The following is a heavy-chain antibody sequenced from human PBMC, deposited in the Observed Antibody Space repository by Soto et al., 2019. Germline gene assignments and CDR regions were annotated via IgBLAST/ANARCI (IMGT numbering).Heavy chain of an antibody. CDR3: ARGQGTGNYDFWSGYFYYFDY. V-gene: IGHV4-59*01. J-gene: IGHJ4*02. CDR1: GGSISSYY. D-gene: IGHD3-3*01. Sequence: QVQLQESGPGLVKPSETLSLTCTVSGGSISSYYWSWIRQPPGKGLEWIGYIYYSGSTNYNPSLKSRVTVSVDTSKNQFSLKLSSVTAADTAVYYCARGQGTGNYDFWSGYFYYFDYWGQGTLVTVSS. CDR2: IYYSGST.